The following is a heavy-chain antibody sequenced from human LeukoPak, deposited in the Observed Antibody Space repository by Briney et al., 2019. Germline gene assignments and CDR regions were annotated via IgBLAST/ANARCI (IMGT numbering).Heavy chain of an antibody. CDR2: IYTSGST. Sequence: PSETLSLTCAVYGGSFSGYYWSWIRQPPGKGLGWIGRIYTSGSTNYNPSLKSRVTMSVDTSKNQSSLKLSSLTAADTAVYYCARDRKIEDSSGRYPAIDYWGQGTLVTVSS. CDR1: GGSFSGYY. J-gene: IGHJ4*02. V-gene: IGHV4-59*10. D-gene: IGHD6-19*01. CDR3: ARDRKIEDSSGRYPAIDY.